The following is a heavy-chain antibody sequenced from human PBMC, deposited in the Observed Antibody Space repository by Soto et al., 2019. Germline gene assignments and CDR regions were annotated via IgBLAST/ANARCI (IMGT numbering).Heavy chain of an antibody. CDR3: ARIDWNYDFWSGYYRYYYYMDV. CDR1: GFSLSNARMG. CDR2: IFSNDEK. J-gene: IGHJ6*03. Sequence: QVTLKESGPVLVKPTETLTLTCTVSGFSLSNARMGVSWIRQPPGKALEWLAHIFSNDEKSYSTSLKSRLTIYKDTSKSQVVLTMTNMDPVDTATYYCARIDWNYDFWSGYYRYYYYMDVWGKGTTVTVSS. D-gene: IGHD3-3*01. V-gene: IGHV2-26*01.